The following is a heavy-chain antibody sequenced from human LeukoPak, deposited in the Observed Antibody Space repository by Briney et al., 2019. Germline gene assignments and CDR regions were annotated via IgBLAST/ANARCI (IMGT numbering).Heavy chain of an antibody. Sequence: ASVKVSCKASGGTFSSYAISWVRQAPGQGPEWMGGIIPIFGTANYAQKFQGRVTITADESTSTAYMELSSLRSEDTAVYYCARDSGYSSSWEFDYWGQGTLVTVSS. CDR2: IIPIFGTA. CDR1: GGTFSSYA. V-gene: IGHV1-69*13. CDR3: ARDSGYSSSWEFDY. D-gene: IGHD6-13*01. J-gene: IGHJ4*02.